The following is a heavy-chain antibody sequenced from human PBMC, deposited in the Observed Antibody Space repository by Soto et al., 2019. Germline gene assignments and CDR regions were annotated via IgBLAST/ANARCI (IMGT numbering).Heavy chain of an antibody. CDR3: ARDPYGGFSGGVYFYYGFDV. V-gene: IGHV4-34*01. CDR1: GGSFSGYY. J-gene: IGHJ6*02. CDR2: INHGGST. Sequence: PSETLSLTCAVYGGSFSGYYWSWIRQPPGKGLEWIGEINHGGSTNYILSLKSRVTISVDTSKNQFSLKLRSVTAADTAIYYCARDPYGGFSGGVYFYYGFDVWGQGTTVTVSS. D-gene: IGHD4-17*01.